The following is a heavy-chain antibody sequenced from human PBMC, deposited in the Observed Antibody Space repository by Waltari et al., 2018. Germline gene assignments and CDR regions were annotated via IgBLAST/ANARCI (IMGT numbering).Heavy chain of an antibody. Sequence: QVQLVQSGAEVKKPGSSVKVSCKASGGTFSSYAISWVRQAPGQGLEWMGGIIPSVGTANDAQECQGRVTITADESTSTAYMELSSLRSEDTAVYYCASTPLDSSGYYQGFFDYWGQGTLVTVSS. V-gene: IGHV1-69*01. CDR1: GGTFSSYA. CDR3: ASTPLDSSGYYQGFFDY. D-gene: IGHD3-22*01. CDR2: IIPSVGTA. J-gene: IGHJ4*02.